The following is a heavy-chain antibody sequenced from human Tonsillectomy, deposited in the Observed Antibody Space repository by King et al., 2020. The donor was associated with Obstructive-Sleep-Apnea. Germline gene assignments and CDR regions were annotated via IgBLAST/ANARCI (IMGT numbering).Heavy chain of an antibody. J-gene: IGHJ4*02. Sequence: VQLVESGGDLVQRGGSLRLSCAASGFTFSSYVMNWVRQAPGKGLEWVSSITSGGITYYADSLKGRFTISRDNSKNTLYLQMNSLRAEDTAVYYCAKDENWNYPRYSDYWVQGTLVTVSS. CDR2: ITSGGIT. CDR3: AKDENWNYPRYSDY. V-gene: IGHV3-23*04. CDR1: GFTFSSYV. D-gene: IGHD1-7*01.